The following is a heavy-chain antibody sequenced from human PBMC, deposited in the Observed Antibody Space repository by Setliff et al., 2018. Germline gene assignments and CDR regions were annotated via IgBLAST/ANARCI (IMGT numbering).Heavy chain of an antibody. V-gene: IGHV3-30*02. D-gene: IGHD7-27*01. CDR3: VRDLHWGFDY. Sequence: GGSLRLFCAASGFTFSSYGMHWVRQAPGKGLEWVAFIRYDGSNKYYADSMKGRFTISRDNVKNSLFLQMNSLRAEDTAVYYCVRDLHWGFDYWGLGTLVTVSS. J-gene: IGHJ4*02. CDR1: GFTFSSYG. CDR2: IRYDGSNK.